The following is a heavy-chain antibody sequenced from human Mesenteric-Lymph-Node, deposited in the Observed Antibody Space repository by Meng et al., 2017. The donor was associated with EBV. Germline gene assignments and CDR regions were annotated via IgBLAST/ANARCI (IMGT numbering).Heavy chain of an antibody. J-gene: IGHJ4*02. V-gene: IGHV1-69*01. CDR1: GGTFSNYA. Sequence: QVQLVQSGAEVKRPGSSVKVSCKASGGTFSNYAINWVRQAPGQGLDWMGGIIPILGTANHAQKFQGRVTITADESTSTGYMELSNLRSEDTAVYYCANSRSGYDHLWYWGQGTLVTVSS. CDR2: IIPILGTA. CDR3: ANSRSGYDHLWY. D-gene: IGHD5-12*01.